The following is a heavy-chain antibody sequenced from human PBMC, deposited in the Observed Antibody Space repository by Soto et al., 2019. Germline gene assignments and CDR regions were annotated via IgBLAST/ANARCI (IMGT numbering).Heavy chain of an antibody. V-gene: IGHV1-69*06. CDR2: IIPIFGTA. J-gene: IGHJ6*02. Sequence: QVQLVQSGAEVKKPGYSVKVSCKASGGTFSSYAISWVRQAPGQGLEWMGGIIPIFGTANYAQKFQGRVTITADKTTSTAYMELSSLTSEDTAVYYCTRRSYVTHTRPALYYGMDVWGQGTTVTVSS. CDR1: GGTFSSYA. D-gene: IGHD5-18*01. CDR3: TRRSYVTHTRPALYYGMDV.